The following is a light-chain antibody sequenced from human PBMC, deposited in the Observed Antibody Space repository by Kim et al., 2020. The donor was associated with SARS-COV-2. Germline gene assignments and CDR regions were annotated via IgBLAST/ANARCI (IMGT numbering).Light chain of an antibody. CDR1: RSGVGGYGR. Sequence: AVTIPSAGPRSGVGGYGRASWDQQPPGTAPKLRIYEVTIRPSGVPDRFSGSKSGNTASLTISVLQAEDEADYYCCSYTSTRTRVFGGGTQLTVL. CDR2: EVT. CDR3: CSYTSTRTRV. V-gene: IGLV2-18*02. J-gene: IGLJ2*01.